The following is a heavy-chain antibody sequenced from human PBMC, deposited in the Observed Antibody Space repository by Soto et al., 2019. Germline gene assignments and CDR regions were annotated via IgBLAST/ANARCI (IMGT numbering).Heavy chain of an antibody. CDR2: ISGSGGST. CDR1: GFTFSSYA. J-gene: IGHJ5*02. D-gene: IGHD4-17*01. Sequence: GGSLRLSCAASGFTFSSYAMSWVRQAPGKGLEWVSAISGSGGSTYYADSVKGRFTISRDNSKNTLYLQMNSLRAEDTAVYYCAKDLRPTTRKINWFDPWGQGTLVTVSS. V-gene: IGHV3-23*01. CDR3: AKDLRPTTRKINWFDP.